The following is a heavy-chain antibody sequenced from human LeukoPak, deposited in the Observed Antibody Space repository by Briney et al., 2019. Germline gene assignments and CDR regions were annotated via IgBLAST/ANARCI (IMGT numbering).Heavy chain of an antibody. V-gene: IGHV3-74*01. CDR3: AKAKLPQGYSYGYDY. CDR2: MNSDGSST. J-gene: IGHJ4*02. CDR1: GFTLSTYW. Sequence: PGGSLRLSCAASGFTLSTYWMHWVRQAQGKGLVWVSRMNSDGSSTYYADSVKGRFTISRDNSKNTLYLQMNSLRAEDTAVYYCAKAKLPQGYSYGYDYWGQGTLVTVSS. D-gene: IGHD5-18*01.